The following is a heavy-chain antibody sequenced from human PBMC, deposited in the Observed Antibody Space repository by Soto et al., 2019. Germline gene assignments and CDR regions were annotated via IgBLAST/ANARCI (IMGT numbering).Heavy chain of an antibody. CDR2: INPSGGST. CDR1: GYTFTSYY. V-gene: IGHV1-46*01. Sequence: ASVKVSCKASGYTFTSYYMHWVRQAPGQGPEWMGIINPSGGSTSYAQKFQGRVTMTRDRSTSTVYMELNSLRAEDTAVYYCARDSLSHYYDSSGSFEYWGQGTLVTVSS. J-gene: IGHJ4*02. D-gene: IGHD3-22*01. CDR3: ARDSLSHYYDSSGSFEY.